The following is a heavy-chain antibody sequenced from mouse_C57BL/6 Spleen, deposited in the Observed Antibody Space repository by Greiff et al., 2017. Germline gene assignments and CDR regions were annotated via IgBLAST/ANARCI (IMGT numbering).Heavy chain of an antibody. V-gene: IGHV1-18*01. J-gene: IGHJ1*03. CDR1: GYTFTDYN. CDR3: ARGRNDYDCWYFDV. Sequence: EVQLQQSGPELVKPGASVKIPCKASGYTFTDYNMDWVKQSHGKSLEWIGDINPNNGGTIYNQKFKGKATLTVDKSSSTAYMELRSRTSEDTAVDVYARGRNDYDCWYFDVWGTGTTVTVSS. CDR2: INPNNGGT. D-gene: IGHD2-4*01.